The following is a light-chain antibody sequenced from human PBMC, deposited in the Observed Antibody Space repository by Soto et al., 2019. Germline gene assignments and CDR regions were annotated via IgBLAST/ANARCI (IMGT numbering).Light chain of an antibody. V-gene: IGKV4-1*01. CDR3: QHYANWPLT. CDR2: WAS. J-gene: IGKJ4*01. Sequence: DIVMTQSPDSLAVSLGERATINCKSTQSVLYSSNEKNYLAWYQQKPGQPPRLLIYWASTRDSGVPDRFSGSASGTEFTLTITSLQSEDFAVYYCQHYANWPLTFGGGTKVDIK. CDR1: QSVLYSSNEKNY.